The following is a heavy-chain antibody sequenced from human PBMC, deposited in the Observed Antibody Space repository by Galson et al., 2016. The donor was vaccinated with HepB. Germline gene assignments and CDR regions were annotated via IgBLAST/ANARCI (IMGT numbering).Heavy chain of an antibody. J-gene: IGHJ4*02. V-gene: IGHV3-72*01. CDR3: AAEGAARYLED. Sequence: SLRLSCAASGITFSDHYIDWVRQAPGKGLEWIVRTTNKANSYTTQYAASVKGRFTMSRDDSKNLLYLQMNSLRSEDTAMHYCAAEGAARYLEDWGQGTLVTVSS. CDR1: GITFSDHY. CDR2: TTNKANSYTT. D-gene: IGHD1-26*01.